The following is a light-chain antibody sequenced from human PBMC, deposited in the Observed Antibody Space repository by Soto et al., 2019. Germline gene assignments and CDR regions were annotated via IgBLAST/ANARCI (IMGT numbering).Light chain of an antibody. CDR3: QSADSSGTSVV. V-gene: IGLV3-25*03. CDR2: KDY. CDR1: ALAKQY. J-gene: IGLJ2*01. Sequence: SYELTQPPSVSVSPGQTARITCSGDALAKQYASWYQQKPGQAPVLVMYKDYERPSGIPERFSGSSSGTTVTLTISGVQAEDEADYYCQSADSSGTSVVFGGGTKVTVL.